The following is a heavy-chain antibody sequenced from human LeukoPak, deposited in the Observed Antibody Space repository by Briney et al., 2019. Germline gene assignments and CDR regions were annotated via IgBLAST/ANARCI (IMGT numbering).Heavy chain of an antibody. CDR3: ARGGLLWFGELSGY. J-gene: IGHJ4*02. Sequence: PGGSLRLSCAASGFTFSSYAMHWVRQAPGKGLEYVSVISSNGGSTYYANSVKGRFTISRDNSQNTLYLQMGSLRAEDMAVYYCARGGLLWFGELSGYWGQGTLVTVSS. D-gene: IGHD3-10*01. V-gene: IGHV3-64*01. CDR2: ISSNGGST. CDR1: GFTFSSYA.